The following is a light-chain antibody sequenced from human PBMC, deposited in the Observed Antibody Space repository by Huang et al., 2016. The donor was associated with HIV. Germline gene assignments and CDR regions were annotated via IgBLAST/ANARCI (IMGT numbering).Light chain of an antibody. CDR1: QSVSSN. CDR2: GAS. CDR3: QHYNNWPPWT. Sequence: EIVMTQSPATLSVSLGERATLSCRASQSVSSNLAWYQQKPGQAPRLLVYGASTRATCIPARFSGSGSGTEFTLTISSLQSEYFAVYYCQHYNNWPPWTFGQGTKVEIK. V-gene: IGKV3-15*01. J-gene: IGKJ1*01.